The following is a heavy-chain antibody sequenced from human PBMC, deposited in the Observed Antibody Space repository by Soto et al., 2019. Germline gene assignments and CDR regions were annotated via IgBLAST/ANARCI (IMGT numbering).Heavy chain of an antibody. V-gene: IGHV1-69*12. CDR2: IIPIFGTA. Sequence: QVQLVQSGAEVKKPGSSVKVSCKASGGTFSSYAISWVRQAPGQGLEWMGGIIPIFGTANYAQKFQGRVTITADESTSTAYMELSSLRSEDTAVYYCARVGIVVVTAGDWYFDLWGRGTLVTVSS. CDR3: ARVGIVVVTAGDWYFDL. CDR1: GGTFSSYA. J-gene: IGHJ2*01. D-gene: IGHD2-21*02.